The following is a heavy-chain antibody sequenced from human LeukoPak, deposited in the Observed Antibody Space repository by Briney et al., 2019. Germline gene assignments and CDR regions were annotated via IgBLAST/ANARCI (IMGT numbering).Heavy chain of an antibody. CDR1: GGSISSSSYY. V-gene: IGHV4-39*01. D-gene: IGHD6-19*01. Sequence: SETLSLTCTVSGGSISSSSYYWGWIRQPPGKGLEWIGSIYYSGSTYYNPSLKSRVTISVDTSKNQFSLKLSSVTAADTAVYYCARHERRSSGWYVAGYFDYWGQGTLVTVSS. CDR3: ARHERRSSGWYVAGYFDY. CDR2: IYYSGST. J-gene: IGHJ4*02.